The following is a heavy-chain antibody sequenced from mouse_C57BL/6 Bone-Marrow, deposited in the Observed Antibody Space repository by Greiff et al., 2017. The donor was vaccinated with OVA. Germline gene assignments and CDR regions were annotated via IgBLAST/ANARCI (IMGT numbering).Heavy chain of an antibody. CDR1: GYTFTSYW. CDR2: IHPNSGST. Sequence: QVHVKQPGAELVKPGASVKLSCKASGYTFTSYWMHWVKQRPGQGLEWIGMIHPNSGSTNYNEKFKSKATLTVDKSSSTAYMQLSSLTSEDSAVYYCARNGAAPDYWGQGTTLTVSS. J-gene: IGHJ2*01. V-gene: IGHV1-64*01. CDR3: ARNGAAPDY.